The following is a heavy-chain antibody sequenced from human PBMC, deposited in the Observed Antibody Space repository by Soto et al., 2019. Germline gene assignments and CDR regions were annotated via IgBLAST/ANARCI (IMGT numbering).Heavy chain of an antibody. V-gene: IGHV3-30-3*01. CDR1: GFTFSSYA. CDR3: ARGADIVVVVAARPWYYGMDV. Sequence: VGSLRLSCAASGFTFSSYAMHWVRQAPGKGLEWVAVISYDGSNKYYADSVKGRFTISRDNSKNTLYLQMNSLRAEDTAVYYCARGADIVVVVAARPWYYGMDVWGQGTTVTVSS. D-gene: IGHD2-15*01. CDR2: ISYDGSNK. J-gene: IGHJ6*02.